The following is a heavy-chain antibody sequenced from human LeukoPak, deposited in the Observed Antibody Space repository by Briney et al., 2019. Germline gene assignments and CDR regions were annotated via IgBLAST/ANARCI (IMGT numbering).Heavy chain of an antibody. V-gene: IGHV3-48*04. J-gene: IGHJ4*02. Sequence: GGSLRLSCAVSGFTFSSYSMNWVRQAPGKGLEWVSYISSSGTTTFYAASVKGRFTVSRDNAENSLYLQMNSLRAEDTAVYYCARATVYNDYGDYSFDYWGQGTLVTVSS. D-gene: IGHD4-17*01. CDR3: ARATVYNDYGDYSFDY. CDR1: GFTFSSYS. CDR2: ISSSGTTT.